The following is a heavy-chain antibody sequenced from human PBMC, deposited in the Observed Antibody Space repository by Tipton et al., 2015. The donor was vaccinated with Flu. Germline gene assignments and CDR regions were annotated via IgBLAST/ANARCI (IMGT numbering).Heavy chain of an antibody. Sequence: CAASGFTVSSNYMSWVRQAPGKGLEWVSVIYSGGSTYYADSVKGRFTISRDNSKNTLYLQMNSLRAEDTAVYYCAREVYLGYFDLWGRGPLVTVSS. CDR1: GFTVSSNY. CDR2: IYSGGST. D-gene: IGHD2/OR15-2a*01. V-gene: IGHV3-53*01. J-gene: IGHJ2*01. CDR3: AREVYLGYFDL.